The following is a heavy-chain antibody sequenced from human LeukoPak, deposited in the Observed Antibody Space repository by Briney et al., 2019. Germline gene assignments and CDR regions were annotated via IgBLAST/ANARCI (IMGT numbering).Heavy chain of an antibody. CDR3: ARDRAESNWTNHTLFDS. CDR1: GFTFRDHW. D-gene: IGHD1/OR15-1a*01. CDR2: INGDESST. V-gene: IGHV3-74*01. J-gene: IGHJ4*02. Sequence: GGSLRLSCEASGFTFRDHWMHWVRQVPGKGLVWVSRINGDESSTAYADSVKGRFTISRDNARNTLYLQMNSLRVEDTAIYYCARDRAESNWTNHTLFDSWGQGAPVTVSS.